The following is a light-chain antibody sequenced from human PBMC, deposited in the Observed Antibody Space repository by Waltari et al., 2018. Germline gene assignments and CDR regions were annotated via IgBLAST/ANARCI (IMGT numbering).Light chain of an antibody. CDR3: CSFTATHTLL. V-gene: IGLV2-14*03. CDR2: HVP. CDR1: NNDVGASKF. Sequence: QSALTQPASVSGSPGQSITISCPGPNNDVGASKFVSWYQQPPARAPHLMISHVPARPSGISYRFSGSKSANTASLTISGLLPEDEAIYYCCSFTATHTLLFGGGTTVTVL. J-gene: IGLJ2*01.